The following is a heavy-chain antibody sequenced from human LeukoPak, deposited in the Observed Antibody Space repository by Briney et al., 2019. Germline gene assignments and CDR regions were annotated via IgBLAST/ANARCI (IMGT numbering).Heavy chain of an antibody. CDR3: ATQRGSYLWGTDFDY. Sequence: ASVKVSCKASGYTFTDYYIQWMRQAPGQGLEWMGWINVNNGGTKYAQHLQGRVAMTTDTSISTAYMELSRLRSDDTAVYYCATQRGSYLWGTDFDYWGQGTLVTVSS. CDR1: GYTFTDYY. D-gene: IGHD3-16*01. V-gene: IGHV1-2*02. J-gene: IGHJ4*02. CDR2: INVNNGGT.